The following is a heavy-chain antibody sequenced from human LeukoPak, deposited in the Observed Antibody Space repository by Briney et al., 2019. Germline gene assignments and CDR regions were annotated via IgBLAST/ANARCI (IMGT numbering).Heavy chain of an antibody. Sequence: GGSLRLSCAASGFTVSSNYMSWVRQAPGKGLEWVSVIYSGGSTYYADSVKGRFTISRDNSKNTLYLQMNSLRAEDTAVHYCARSRHSSGYFDYWGQGTLVTVSS. CDR3: ARSRHSSGYFDY. D-gene: IGHD6-25*01. V-gene: IGHV3-53*01. CDR1: GFTVSSNY. J-gene: IGHJ4*02. CDR2: IYSGGST.